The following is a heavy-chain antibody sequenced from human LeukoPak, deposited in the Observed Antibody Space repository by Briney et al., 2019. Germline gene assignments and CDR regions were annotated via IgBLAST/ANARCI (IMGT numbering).Heavy chain of an antibody. CDR1: GFTFRTYG. V-gene: IGHV3-30*02. D-gene: IGHD3-10*01. CDR3: ARGGDYYGSDLDY. J-gene: IGHJ4*02. Sequence: GGSLRLSCAASGFTFRTYGMHWVRQAPGKGLEWVAFIRNDGTIKYYADSVKGRFTISRDNSKSTLYLQMNSLRAEDTAVYYCARGGDYYGSDLDYWGQGTLVTVSS. CDR2: IRNDGTIK.